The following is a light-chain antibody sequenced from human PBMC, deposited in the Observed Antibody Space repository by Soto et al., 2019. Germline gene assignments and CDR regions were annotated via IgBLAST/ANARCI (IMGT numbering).Light chain of an antibody. Sequence: DIPLTQSHSTLSASVVERVTIXWRASQSINGWLAWYQQKPGQAPNLLIYKASTLESGVPSRFSGSGSGTEFTLTVSSLQPDDFATYYCHQYHNFPRTFGQGTKVDNK. J-gene: IGKJ1*01. V-gene: IGKV1-5*03. CDR2: KAS. CDR3: HQYHNFPRT. CDR1: QSINGW.